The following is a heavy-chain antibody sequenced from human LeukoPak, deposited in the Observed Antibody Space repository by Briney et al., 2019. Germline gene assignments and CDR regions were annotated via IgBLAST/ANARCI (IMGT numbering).Heavy chain of an antibody. Sequence: GRSLRLSCAASGFTFSTYDMHWVRQGPGKGLEWVAVIWFDGSKEYCADSVKGRFTISRDNSKNTLYLQMNSLRADDTAVYYCARGSTWYPSDYWGQGTLVTVSS. CDR2: IWFDGSKE. V-gene: IGHV3-33*01. CDR3: ARGSTWYPSDY. J-gene: IGHJ4*02. CDR1: GFTFSTYD. D-gene: IGHD6-13*01.